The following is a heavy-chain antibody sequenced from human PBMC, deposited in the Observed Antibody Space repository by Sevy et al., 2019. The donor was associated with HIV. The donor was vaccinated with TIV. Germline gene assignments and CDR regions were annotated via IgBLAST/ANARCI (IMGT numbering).Heavy chain of an antibody. CDR3: ARHFRYNWNFGDYFDY. Sequence: SDTLSLTCTVSGGSISSSSYYWGWIRQPPGKGLEWIGSIYYSGSTYYNPSLKSRVTISVDMSKNQFSLKLSSVTAADTAVYYCARHFRYNWNFGDYFDYWGQGTLVTVSS. CDR1: GGSISSSSYY. D-gene: IGHD1-7*01. J-gene: IGHJ4*02. CDR2: IYYSGST. V-gene: IGHV4-39*01.